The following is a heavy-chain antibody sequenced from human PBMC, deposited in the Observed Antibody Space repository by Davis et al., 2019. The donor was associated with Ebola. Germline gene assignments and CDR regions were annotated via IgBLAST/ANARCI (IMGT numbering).Heavy chain of an antibody. V-gene: IGHV3-23*01. J-gene: IGHJ6*02. CDR1: GFTFSSYA. CDR3: AKDGSNRRYYYYGMDV. Sequence: GESLKISCAASGFTFSSYAMSWVRQAPGKGLEWVSAISGSGGSTYYADSVKGRFTISRDNSKNTLYLQMNSRRAEDTAVYYCAKDGSNRRYYYYGMDVWGQGTTVTVSS. CDR2: ISGSGGST. D-gene: IGHD1-14*01.